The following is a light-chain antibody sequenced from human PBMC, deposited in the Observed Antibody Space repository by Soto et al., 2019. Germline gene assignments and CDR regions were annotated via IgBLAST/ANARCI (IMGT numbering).Light chain of an antibody. J-gene: IGKJ4*01. V-gene: IGKV1-33*01. CDR1: QDISIY. CDR2: DAS. CDR3: QQYNNFPLT. Sequence: DIQMTQSPSSLSTSVGDRVTVTCQASQDISIYLNWYQQKPGKAPKLLIFDASHLEEGVPSRFSGSGSGTDFTFTISSLQPEDIATYYCQQYNNFPLTFGGGTKVEIK.